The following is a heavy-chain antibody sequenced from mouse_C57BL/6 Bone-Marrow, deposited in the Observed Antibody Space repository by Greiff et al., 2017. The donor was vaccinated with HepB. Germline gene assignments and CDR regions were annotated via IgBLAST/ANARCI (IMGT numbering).Heavy chain of an antibody. CDR1: GFTFSDYG. CDR2: ISSGSSTI. Sequence: EVQVVESGGGLVKPGGSLKLSCAASGFTFSDYGMHWVRQAPEKGLEWVAYISSGSSTIYYADTVKGRFTIARDNAKNTLFLQMTSLRSEDTAMYYCARRRLSYYYAMDYWGQGTSVTVSS. CDR3: ARRRLSYYYAMDY. J-gene: IGHJ4*01. D-gene: IGHD1-1*02. V-gene: IGHV5-17*01.